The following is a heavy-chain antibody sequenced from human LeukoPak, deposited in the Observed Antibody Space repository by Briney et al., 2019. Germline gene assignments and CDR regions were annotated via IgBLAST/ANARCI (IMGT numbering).Heavy chain of an antibody. Sequence: SETLSLTCTVSGYSISSGYYWDWIRPPPGKGLEWIGSIFHSGSTYYNPSLKSRVSISVDTSKNQFSLRLNSVTAADTAVYYCARDSSSSWPYYFDYWGQGALVTVSS. D-gene: IGHD6-13*01. V-gene: IGHV4-38-2*02. CDR2: IFHSGST. CDR1: GYSISSGYY. CDR3: ARDSSSSWPYYFDY. J-gene: IGHJ4*02.